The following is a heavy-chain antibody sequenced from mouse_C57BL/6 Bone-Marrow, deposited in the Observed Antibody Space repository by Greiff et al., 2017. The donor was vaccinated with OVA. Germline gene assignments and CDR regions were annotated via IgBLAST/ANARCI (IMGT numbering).Heavy chain of an antibody. CDR1: GFSLTSYG. CDR3: ASPITTAAMDY. J-gene: IGHJ4*01. D-gene: IGHD1-1*01. Sequence: VKLVESGPGLVQPSQSLSITCTVSGFSLTSYGVHWVRQSPGKGLEWLGVIWSGGSTDYNAAFISRLSISKDNSKSQVFFKMNSLQADDTAIYYCASPITTAAMDYWGQGTSVTVSS. V-gene: IGHV2-2*01. CDR2: IWSGGST.